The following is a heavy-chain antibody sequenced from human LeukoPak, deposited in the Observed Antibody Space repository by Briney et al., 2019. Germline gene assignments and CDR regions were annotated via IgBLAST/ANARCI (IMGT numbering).Heavy chain of an antibody. D-gene: IGHD3-3*01. J-gene: IGHJ5*02. V-gene: IGHV5-51*01. Sequence: NPGESLKISCKGSGYSFTSYWIGWVRQMPGKGLERMGIIYPGDSDTRYSPSFQGQVTISADKSISTAYLQWSSLKASDTAMYYCARQDIYDFWSGSHIGRNWFDPWGQGTLVTVSS. CDR3: ARQDIYDFWSGSHIGRNWFDP. CDR2: IYPGDSDT. CDR1: GYSFTSYW.